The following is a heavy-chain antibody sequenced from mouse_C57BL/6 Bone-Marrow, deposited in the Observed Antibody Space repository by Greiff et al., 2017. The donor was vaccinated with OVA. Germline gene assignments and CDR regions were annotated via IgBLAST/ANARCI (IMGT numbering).Heavy chain of an antibody. V-gene: IGHV8-12*01. CDR1: GFSLSTSGMG. Sequence: QVTLKVSGPGILQSSQTLSLTCSFSGFSLSTSGMGVSWIRQPSGKGLEWLAHIYWDDDKRYNPSLKSRPTISKDTSRNQVFLKSTSVDTADTSTYDCARRGWGSNYNFFGGWGQCTTLTVYS. J-gene: IGHJ2*01. CDR2: IYWDDDK. CDR3: ARRGWGSNYNFFGG. D-gene: IGHD2-5*01.